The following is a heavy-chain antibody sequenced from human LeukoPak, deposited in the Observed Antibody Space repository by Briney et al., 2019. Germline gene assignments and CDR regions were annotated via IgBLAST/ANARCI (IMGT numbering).Heavy chain of an antibody. D-gene: IGHD6-6*01. Sequence: GGSLRLSCAASGFTFSDYYMSWIRQAPGKGLEWVSYISSSGSTIYYADSAKGRFTISRDNAKNSLYLQMNSLRAEDTAVYYCARNRYSSSSQVADEDAFDIWGQGTMVTVSS. J-gene: IGHJ3*02. CDR2: ISSSGSTI. CDR1: GFTFSDYY. CDR3: ARNRYSSSSQVADEDAFDI. V-gene: IGHV3-11*04.